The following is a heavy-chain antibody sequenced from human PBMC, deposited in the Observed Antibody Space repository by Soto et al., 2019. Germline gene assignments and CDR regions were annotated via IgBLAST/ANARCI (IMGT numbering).Heavy chain of an antibody. V-gene: IGHV4-59*08. J-gene: IGHJ4*02. CDR3: ARHNPRGNWNYDY. CDR1: GGSISGFF. D-gene: IGHD1-7*01. CDR2: VYYSGST. Sequence: SETLSLTCTVSGGSISGFFWSWIRQPPGKGLEWIGYVYYSGSTNYNPSLKSRITISQDTSKNQFSLKLSSVTAADTAVYYCARHNPRGNWNYDYWGQGTLVTVSS.